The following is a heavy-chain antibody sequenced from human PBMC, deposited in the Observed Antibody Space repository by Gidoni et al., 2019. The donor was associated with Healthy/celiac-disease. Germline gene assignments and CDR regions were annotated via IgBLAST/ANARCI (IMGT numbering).Heavy chain of an antibody. CDR2: INHSGST. CDR3: ARTRQLANWFDP. J-gene: IGHJ5*02. D-gene: IGHD6-13*01. CDR1: GGSLSGYY. Sequence: QVQLQQWGAGLLKPSETLSLTCAVYGGSLSGYYWSWIRQPPGKGLEWIGEINHSGSTNYNPSLKSRVTISVDTSKNQFSLKLSSVTAADTAVYYCARTRQLANWFDPWGQGTLVTVSS. V-gene: IGHV4-34*01.